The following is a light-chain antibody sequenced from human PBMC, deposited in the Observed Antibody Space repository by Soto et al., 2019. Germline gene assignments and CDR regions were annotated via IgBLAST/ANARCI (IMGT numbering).Light chain of an antibody. V-gene: IGLV2-8*01. CDR3: SSYARNINYV. Sequence: QSALTQPPSASGSPGQSVAISCTGTSSDVGAYNYVSWYQQHPGKAPKLIIYEVNKRPSGVPDRFSGSKSGNTASLTVSGLQTEDEADYYCSSYARNINYVFGTGTKLTVL. CDR1: SSDVGAYNY. J-gene: IGLJ1*01. CDR2: EVN.